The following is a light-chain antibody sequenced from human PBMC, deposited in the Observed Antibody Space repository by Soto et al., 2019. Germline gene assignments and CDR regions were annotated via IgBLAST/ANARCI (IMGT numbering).Light chain of an antibody. J-gene: IGLJ3*02. CDR3: SSYTSSGTLGV. Sequence: QSALTQPASVSGSPGQSITISCTGTSSDIGGYKYVSWYQQHPGKAPKLMIFEVSNRPSGVSNRFSGSKSGNTASLTISGLQADDEADYYCSSYTSSGTLGVFGGGTQLTVL. CDR1: SSDIGGYKY. V-gene: IGLV2-14*01. CDR2: EVS.